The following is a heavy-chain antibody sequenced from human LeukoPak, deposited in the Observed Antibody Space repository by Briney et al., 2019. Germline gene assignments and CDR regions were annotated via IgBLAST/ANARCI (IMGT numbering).Heavy chain of an antibody. Sequence: SVKVSCKASGGTFSSYAISWVRQAPGQGLEWMGRIIPILGIANYAQKFQGRVTITADKSTSTAYMELSSLRSEDTAVYYCARDPGPYHYDSSGYYTLDYWGQGTLVTVSS. J-gene: IGHJ4*02. CDR3: ARDPGPYHYDSSGYYTLDY. CDR1: GGTFSSYA. CDR2: IIPILGIA. D-gene: IGHD3-22*01. V-gene: IGHV1-69*04.